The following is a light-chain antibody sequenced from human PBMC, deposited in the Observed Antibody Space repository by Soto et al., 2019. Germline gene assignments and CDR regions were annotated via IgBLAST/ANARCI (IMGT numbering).Light chain of an antibody. V-gene: IGLV2-14*01. Sequence: QAVVTQPASVSGSPGQSITISCTGTSSDVGGYEYVSWYQQHPGKAPQLMIYDVSNRPSGVSNRFSGSKSGNTASLTISGLQAEDEADYYCSSFTSTRTYVFGTGTKVTVL. CDR1: SSDVGGYEY. J-gene: IGLJ1*01. CDR3: SSFTSTRTYV. CDR2: DVS.